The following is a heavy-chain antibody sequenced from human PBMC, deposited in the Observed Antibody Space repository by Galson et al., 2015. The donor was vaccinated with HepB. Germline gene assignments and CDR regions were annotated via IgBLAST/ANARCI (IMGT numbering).Heavy chain of an antibody. D-gene: IGHD3-22*01. J-gene: IGHJ4*02. V-gene: IGHV3-23*01. CDR2: ISGSGGST. Sequence: LRLSCAASGFTFSSYAMSWVRQAPGKGLEWVSAISGSGGSTYYADSVKGRFTISRDNSKNTLYLQMNSLRAEDTAVYYCAKMTYYYDSSGYWYFDYWGQGTLVTVSS. CDR1: GFTFSSYA. CDR3: AKMTYYYDSSGYWYFDY.